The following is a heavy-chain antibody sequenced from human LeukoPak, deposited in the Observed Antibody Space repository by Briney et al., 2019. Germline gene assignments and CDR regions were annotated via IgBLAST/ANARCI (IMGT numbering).Heavy chain of an antibody. J-gene: IGHJ4*02. CDR1: GFTFSSYG. V-gene: IGHV3-21*01. Sequence: GGSLRLSCAASGFTFSSYGLNWVRQAPGKGLEWVSSISGSSNYIYYADSLKGRFAISRDNAKNSLYLQMNSLRAEDTAGYYCAKDGIDYSFDYWGQGTLVTVSS. D-gene: IGHD4-11*01. CDR3: AKDGIDYSFDY. CDR2: ISGSSNYI.